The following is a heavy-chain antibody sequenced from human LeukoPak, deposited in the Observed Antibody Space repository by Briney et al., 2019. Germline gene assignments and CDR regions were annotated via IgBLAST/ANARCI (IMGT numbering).Heavy chain of an antibody. CDR3: AKDIRSGWYAMDY. V-gene: IGHV3-9*01. D-gene: IGHD6-19*01. Sequence: GRSLRLSCAASGFTFDDYAMHWVRQAPGKGLEWVSGISWNSGSTGYADSVKGRFTISRDNAKNSLYLQMNSLRAEDTALYYCAKDIRSGWYAMDYWGQGTLVTVSS. CDR2: ISWNSGST. J-gene: IGHJ4*02. CDR1: GFTFDDYA.